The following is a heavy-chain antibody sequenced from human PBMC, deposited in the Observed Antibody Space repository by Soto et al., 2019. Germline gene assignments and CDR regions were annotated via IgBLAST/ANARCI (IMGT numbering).Heavy chain of an antibody. CDR3: ARDPVLGSTDLNYYYYYGMDV. CDR2: INTNTGNP. D-gene: IGHD2-8*02. V-gene: IGHV7-4-1*01. Sequence: ASVKVSCKASGYTFTSYAMNWVRQAPGQGLEWMGWINTNTGNPTYSQGLTGRFVFSLDTSVSTAYLQICSLKAEDTAVYYCARDPVLGSTDLNYYYYYGMDVWGQGTTVTVSS. J-gene: IGHJ6*02. CDR1: GYTFTSYA.